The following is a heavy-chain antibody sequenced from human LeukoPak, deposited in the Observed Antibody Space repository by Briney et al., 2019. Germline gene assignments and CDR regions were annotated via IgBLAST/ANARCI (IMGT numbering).Heavy chain of an antibody. Sequence: SETLSLTCTVSGGSINGYYWTWIRQPPGKGLEWIGFVYYSASTNYNPSLKSRVTISVDTSKKQFSLRLSSVTTAEAAVYYCARGIMTTVSTFDSWGQGTLVTVSS. CDR2: VYYSAST. J-gene: IGHJ4*02. CDR1: GGSINGYY. D-gene: IGHD4-17*01. CDR3: ARGIMTTVSTFDS. V-gene: IGHV4-59*01.